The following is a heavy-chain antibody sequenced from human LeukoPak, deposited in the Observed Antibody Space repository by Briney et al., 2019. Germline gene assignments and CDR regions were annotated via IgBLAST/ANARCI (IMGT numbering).Heavy chain of an antibody. CDR1: GFTFSSYW. V-gene: IGHV3-7*01. Sequence: GESLKISCAASGFTFSSYWMSWVRQAPGKGLEWVANIKQDGGEKYYVDSVKGRFTISRDNAKNSLYLQMNSLRAEDTAVYYCALTAAGTRDYWGQGTLVTVSS. CDR3: ALTAAGTRDY. CDR2: IKQDGGEK. J-gene: IGHJ4*02. D-gene: IGHD6-13*01.